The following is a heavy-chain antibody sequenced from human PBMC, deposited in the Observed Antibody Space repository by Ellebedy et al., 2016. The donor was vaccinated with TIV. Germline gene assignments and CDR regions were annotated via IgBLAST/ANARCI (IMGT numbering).Heavy chain of an antibody. D-gene: IGHD4-11*01. J-gene: IGHJ3*02. Sequence: SETLSLTXTVSGGSITSGDYSWSWIRQHPGKGLEWIGYIYYSGGTYYNPSLKSRVTISVDTSKNQFSLKLSSVTAADTAVYYCARKSTAPDAFDIWGQGTMVTVSS. CDR1: GGSITSGDYS. CDR2: IYYSGGT. CDR3: ARKSTAPDAFDI. V-gene: IGHV4-31*03.